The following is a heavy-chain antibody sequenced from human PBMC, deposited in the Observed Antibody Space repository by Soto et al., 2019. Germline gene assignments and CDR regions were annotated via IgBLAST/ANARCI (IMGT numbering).Heavy chain of an antibody. CDR3: ARHQATLDY. CDR1: GGDITNSY. V-gene: IGHV4-59*01. J-gene: IGHJ4*02. CDR2: IHYTGST. D-gene: IGHD1-26*01. Sequence: PSETLSLTCTVSGGDITNSYWAWIRQPPGKGLEYVGFIHYTGSTDYNPSLKSRVTISPDTSKNQFSLNLSSVTAADTAVYYCARHQATLDYSGPGTLVSVSS.